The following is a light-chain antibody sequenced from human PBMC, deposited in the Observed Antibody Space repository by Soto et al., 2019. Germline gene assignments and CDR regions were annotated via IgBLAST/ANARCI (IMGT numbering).Light chain of an antibody. CDR1: SSDVGGYNS. Sequence: QSVLTQPASVSGSPGQSITISCTGTSSDVGGYNSVSWYQQHPGKAPKLMIYNVSNRPSGVSNRFSGSKSDNTASLTISGLQAEDEADYYCSSYTSISTYVFGTGTKVTVL. V-gene: IGLV2-14*01. CDR2: NVS. J-gene: IGLJ1*01. CDR3: SSYTSISTYV.